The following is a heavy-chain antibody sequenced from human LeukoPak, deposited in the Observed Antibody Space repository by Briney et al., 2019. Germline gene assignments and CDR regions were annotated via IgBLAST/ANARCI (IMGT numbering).Heavy chain of an antibody. Sequence: QSGGSLRLSCAASGFTFSSHWMSWVRQAPGKGLEWVAFIRYDGSNKYYADSVKGRFTISRDNSKNTLYLQMNSLRAEGTAVYYCAKDPSSPYCSSTSCHEGGYFQHWGQGTLVTVSS. CDR3: AKDPSSPYCSSTSCHEGGYFQH. J-gene: IGHJ1*01. CDR2: IRYDGSNK. D-gene: IGHD2-2*01. V-gene: IGHV3-30*02. CDR1: GFTFSSHW.